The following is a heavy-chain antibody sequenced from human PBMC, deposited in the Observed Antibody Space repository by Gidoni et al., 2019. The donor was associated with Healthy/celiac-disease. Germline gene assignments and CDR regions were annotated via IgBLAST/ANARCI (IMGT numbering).Heavy chain of an antibody. V-gene: IGHV3-48*03. CDR3: ARGLELGGYDSGYFDY. Sequence: EVQLVESGGGLVQPGGSLSLSCAAPGFTSSIYEMNWVRQAPGKGLEWVSYISSRGSTIYYADSVKGRFTISRDNAKNPLYLQRNSLRAEDTAVYYCARGLELGGYDSGYFDYWGQGTLVTVSS. J-gene: IGHJ4*02. CDR2: ISSRGSTI. CDR1: GFTSSIYE. D-gene: IGHD5-12*01.